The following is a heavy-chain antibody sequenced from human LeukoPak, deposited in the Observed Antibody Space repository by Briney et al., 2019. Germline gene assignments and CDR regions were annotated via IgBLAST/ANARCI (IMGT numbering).Heavy chain of an antibody. V-gene: IGHV3-21*01. J-gene: IGHJ4*02. CDR3: ARTWRLGDSYPTCVDY. Sequence: GGSLRHSCAASGFTFRHYSMNWVRQAPGKGLAGVSSISSSSNYIYCADSVKGGYTISRENAKNRLYLQMNSLRDEDTAVYYCARTWRLGDSYPTCVDYWGQGILVTVSS. D-gene: IGHD5-12*01. CDR2: ISSSSNYI. CDR1: GFTFRHYS.